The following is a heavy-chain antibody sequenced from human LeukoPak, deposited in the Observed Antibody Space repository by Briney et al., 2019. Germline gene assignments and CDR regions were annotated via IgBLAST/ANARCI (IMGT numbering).Heavy chain of an antibody. J-gene: IGHJ4*02. CDR1: GFTFSSYA. V-gene: IGHV3-23*01. D-gene: IGHD7-27*01. CDR3: ARRGPNWGFFDY. CDR2: ISGSGGST. Sequence: KPGGSLRLSCAASGFTFSSYAMSRVRQAPGKGLEWVSIISGSGGSTYYADSVKGRFTISRDNSKNTLYLQMNSLRAEDTAVYYCARRGPNWGFFDYWGRGTLVTVSS.